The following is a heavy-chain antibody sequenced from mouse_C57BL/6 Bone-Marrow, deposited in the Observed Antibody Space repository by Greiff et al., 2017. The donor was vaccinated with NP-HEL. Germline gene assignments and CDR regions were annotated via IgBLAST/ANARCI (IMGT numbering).Heavy chain of an antibody. CDR3: ARHGGYLFAY. Sequence: EVMLVESGGDLVKPGGSLKLSCAASGFTFSSYGMSWVRQTPDKRLEWVATISSGGSYTYYPDSVKGRFTISRDNAKNTLYLQMSSLKSEDTAMYYCARHGGYLFAYWGQGTLVTVSA. D-gene: IGHD2-2*01. CDR2: ISSGGSYT. CDR1: GFTFSSYG. V-gene: IGHV5-6*01. J-gene: IGHJ3*01.